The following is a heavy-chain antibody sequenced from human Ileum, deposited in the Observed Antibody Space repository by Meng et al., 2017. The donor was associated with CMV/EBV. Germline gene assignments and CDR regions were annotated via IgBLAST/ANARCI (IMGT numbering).Heavy chain of an antibody. CDR2: IRTDGSNK. CDR3: AKASWGSFEY. D-gene: IGHD7-27*01. J-gene: IGHJ4*02. V-gene: IGHV3-30*02. Sequence: GGSLRLSCAASGFTFSSYAMHWVRQTPGKGLEWVTFIRTDGSNKYYADSVKGRFTVSRDNSKNTLYLQMNTLRVEDTAVYYCAKASWGSFEYWGQGKLVNGAS. CDR1: GFTFSSYA.